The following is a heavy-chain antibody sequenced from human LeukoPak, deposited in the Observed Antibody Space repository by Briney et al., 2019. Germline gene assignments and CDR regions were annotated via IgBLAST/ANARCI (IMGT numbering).Heavy chain of an antibody. D-gene: IGHD6-6*01. CDR1: GGSISSSSYY. CDR3: ARQAARLFDY. CDR2: IYYSGST. J-gene: IGHJ4*02. Sequence: SETLSRTCTVSGGSISSSSYYCGWIRQPPGKGLEWIGSIYYSGSTYYNPSLKSRVTISVDTSKNQFSLKLSSVTAADTAVYYCARQAARLFDYWGQGTLVTVSS. V-gene: IGHV4-39*01.